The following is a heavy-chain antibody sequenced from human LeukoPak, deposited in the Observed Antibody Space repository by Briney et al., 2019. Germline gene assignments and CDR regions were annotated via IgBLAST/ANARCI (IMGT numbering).Heavy chain of an antibody. CDR3: ARATGSSSWRVVYYFDY. V-gene: IGHV1-2*02. Sequence: GASVKVSCKASGYTFTGYYMHWVRQAPGQGLEWMGWINPNSGGTNYAQKFQGRVTMTRDTSISTAYMELSRLRSDDTAVYYCARATGSSSWRVVYYFDYWGQGTLVTVSS. CDR2: INPNSGGT. J-gene: IGHJ4*02. D-gene: IGHD6-13*01. CDR1: GYTFTGYY.